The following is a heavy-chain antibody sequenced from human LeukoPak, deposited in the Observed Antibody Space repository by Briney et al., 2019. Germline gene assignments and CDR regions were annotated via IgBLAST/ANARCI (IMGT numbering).Heavy chain of an antibody. CDR2: INHSGST. CDR3: SGWRSSSSLNYYYYYGMDV. D-gene: IGHD6-6*01. J-gene: IGHJ6*02. CDR1: GGSFSGYY. Sequence: SETLSPTCAVYGGSFSGYYWSWIRQPPGKGLEWIGEINHSGSTNYNPSLKSRVTISVDTSKNQFSLKLSSVTAADTAVYYCSGWRSSSSLNYYYYYGMDVWGQGTTVTVSS. V-gene: IGHV4-34*01.